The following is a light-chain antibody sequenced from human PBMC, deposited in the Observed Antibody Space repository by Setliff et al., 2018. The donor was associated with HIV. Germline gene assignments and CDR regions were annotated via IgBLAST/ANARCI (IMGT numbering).Light chain of an antibody. CDR2: GNN. Sequence: QSVLTQPPSVFGTPGQRVTISCTGSSSNFGAGYDVHWYQQLPGTAPKLLISGNNNRPSGVPDRFSGSKSGTSASLAITGLQAEDEADYYCQSYDSSLSAYVFGTGTKVTVL. CDR3: QSYDSSLSAYV. CDR1: SSNFGAGYD. V-gene: IGLV1-40*01. J-gene: IGLJ1*01.